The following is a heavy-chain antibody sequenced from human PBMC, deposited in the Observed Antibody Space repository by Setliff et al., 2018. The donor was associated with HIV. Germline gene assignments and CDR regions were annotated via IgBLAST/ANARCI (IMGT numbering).Heavy chain of an antibody. V-gene: IGHV5-51*01. CDR2: IFPGDSDT. CDR1: GYSFTNYW. D-gene: IGHD2-2*01. J-gene: IGHJ6*03. Sequence: GESLKISCTGSGYSFTNYWIGWVRQMPGKGLEWMGIIFPGDSDTRYSPSFQGQVTISADTSISTAYLQWRSLKASDTAMYYCARQPGRAAMGRKNYYYYYMDVWGKGTTVTVSS. CDR3: ARQPGRAAMGRKNYYYYYMDV.